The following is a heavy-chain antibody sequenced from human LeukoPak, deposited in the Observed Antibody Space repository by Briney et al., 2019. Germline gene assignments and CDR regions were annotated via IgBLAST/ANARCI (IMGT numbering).Heavy chain of an antibody. V-gene: IGHV3-7*01. CDR2: DGSVK. D-gene: IGHD4-17*01. Sequence: DGSVKYCVDSVKGRFTIYREKAKKSLYLQMNSLRAEDTAVYYCARGDFNDYGDYVDAFEIWGQGTMVTVSA. CDR3: ARGDFNDYGDYVDAFEI. J-gene: IGHJ3*02.